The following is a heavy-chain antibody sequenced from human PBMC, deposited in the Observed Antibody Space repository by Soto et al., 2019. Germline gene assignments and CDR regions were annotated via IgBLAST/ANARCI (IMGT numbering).Heavy chain of an antibody. CDR3: ARGSKGSSWFPASYHFDS. J-gene: IGHJ4*02. D-gene: IGHD6-13*01. CDR2: ITSRGTTV. V-gene: IGHV3-11*01. Sequence: QVQLVESGGGLVTPGGSLRLSCAASAFTFSDYYMTWIRQAPGKGLEWVSYITSRGTTVYYADSVKGRFTISRDNTKNSLYLQMNSLRAEDTAVYYCARGSKGSSWFPASYHFDSWGQGTLVTVSS. CDR1: AFTFSDYY.